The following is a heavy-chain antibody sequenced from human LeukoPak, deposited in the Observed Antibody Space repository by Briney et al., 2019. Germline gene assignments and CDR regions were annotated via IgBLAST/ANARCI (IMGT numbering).Heavy chain of an antibody. J-gene: IGHJ5*02. Sequence: SETLSLTCTVSGGSISSYYWSWIRQPTGKGLEWIGRIHTSGSTIYNPSLKSRVTVSVDTSNNQFSLKLNSVTAADTAVYYCARDLAIMPYNWFDPWGQGTLVTVSS. D-gene: IGHD2-2*01. V-gene: IGHV4-4*07. CDR1: GGSISSYY. CDR3: ARDLAIMPYNWFDP. CDR2: IHTSGST.